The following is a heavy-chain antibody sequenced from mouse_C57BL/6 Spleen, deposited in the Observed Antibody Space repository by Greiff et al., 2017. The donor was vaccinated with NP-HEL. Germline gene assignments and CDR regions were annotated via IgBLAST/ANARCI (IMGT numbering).Heavy chain of an antibody. CDR2: ISDGGSYT. CDR3: ARDLGDYDWGFAY. Sequence: EVQLVESGGGLVKPGGSLKLSCAASGFTFSSYAMSWVRQTPEKRLEWVATISDGGSYTYYPDNVKGRFTISRDNAKNNLYLQMSHLKSEDTAMYYCARDLGDYDWGFAYWGQGTLVTVSA. D-gene: IGHD2-4*01. J-gene: IGHJ3*01. CDR1: GFTFSSYA. V-gene: IGHV5-4*01.